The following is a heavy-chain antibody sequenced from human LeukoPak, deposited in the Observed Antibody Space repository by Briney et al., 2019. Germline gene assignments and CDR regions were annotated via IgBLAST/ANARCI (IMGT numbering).Heavy chain of an antibody. D-gene: IGHD3-16*01. CDR2: HSFSDTPI. CDR3: ARGGGLDV. CDR1: GFIFSSYS. V-gene: IGHV3-48*01. Sequence: QSGGSLRLSCVASGFIFSSYSMNWVRQAPGKGLDWISYHSFSDTPIVYADSVKGRFTISRDNAKNSLYLQMSNLRAEDTAVYFCARGGGLDVWGQGATVTVSS. J-gene: IGHJ6*02.